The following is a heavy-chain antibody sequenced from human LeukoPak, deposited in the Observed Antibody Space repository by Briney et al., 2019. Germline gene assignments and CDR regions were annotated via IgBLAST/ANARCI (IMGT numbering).Heavy chain of an antibody. Sequence: SETLSLTCTVSGGSISTNYWSWIRQPPGEGLEWIGYIYSSGSAVYNPSLKSRVTMSEDTSKNQLSLRLSSVTAADTAVYYCARWFCSSNTCYHMDVWGKGTPVTVSS. D-gene: IGHD2-2*01. CDR1: GGSISTNY. CDR2: IYSSGSA. J-gene: IGHJ6*03. V-gene: IGHV4-59*01. CDR3: ARWFCSSNTCYHMDV.